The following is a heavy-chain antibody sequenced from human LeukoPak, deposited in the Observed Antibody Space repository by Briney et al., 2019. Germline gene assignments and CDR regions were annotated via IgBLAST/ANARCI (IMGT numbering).Heavy chain of an antibody. D-gene: IGHD6-19*01. CDR1: GYSFTNYW. CDR2: IYPGDSET. CDR3: ALGGGKAVPGTGWFDP. Sequence: GVSLKISCKCSGYSFTNYWIGWVRQMPGKGLEWMGIIYPGDSETRYSPSFQGQVIISADKSISTAYLQWSSLKASDTAMYYCALGGGKAVPGTGWFDPWGQGTLVTVSS. J-gene: IGHJ5*02. V-gene: IGHV5-51*01.